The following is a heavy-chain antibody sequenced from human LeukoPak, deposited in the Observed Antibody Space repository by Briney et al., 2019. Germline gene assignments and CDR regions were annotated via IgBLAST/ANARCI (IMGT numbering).Heavy chain of an antibody. Sequence: TGGSLRLSCAASGFTFSSYWMSWVRQAPGKGLEWVANIKQDGTEKYYVDSVRGRFTISRDDAQNSLYLQMNNLGAEDRAVYYCATDPASYCTSSTCDFDYWGQGTLVTVSS. J-gene: IGHJ4*02. CDR3: ATDPASYCTSSTCDFDY. D-gene: IGHD2-8*01. CDR2: IKQDGTEK. V-gene: IGHV3-7*01. CDR1: GFTFSSYW.